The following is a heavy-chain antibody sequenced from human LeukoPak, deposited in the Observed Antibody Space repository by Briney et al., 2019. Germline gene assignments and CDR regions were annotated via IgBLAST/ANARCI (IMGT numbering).Heavy chain of an antibody. CDR1: GGSFSGYH. CDR3: ARVNLLGYCTNGVCPGGGLPFDY. J-gene: IGHJ4*02. D-gene: IGHD2-8*01. CDR2: INHSEGT. V-gene: IGHV4-34*01. Sequence: SETLSLTCAVYGGSFSGYHWSWIRQPPGKGLEWIGEINHSEGTNYNPSLKSRVTISVDTSKNQFSLKLTSVTAADTAVYYCARVNLLGYCTNGVCPGGGLPFDYWGQGTLVTVSS.